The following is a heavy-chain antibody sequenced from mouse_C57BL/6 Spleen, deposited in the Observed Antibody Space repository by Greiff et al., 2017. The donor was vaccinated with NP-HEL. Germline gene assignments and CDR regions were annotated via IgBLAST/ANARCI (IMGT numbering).Heavy chain of an antibody. V-gene: IGHV1-69*01. CDR1: GYTFTSYW. D-gene: IGHD2-3*01. J-gene: IGHJ2*01. CDR3: ARGGDGYYYFDY. Sequence: QVQLQQPGAELVMPGASVKLSCKASGYTFTSYWMHWVKQRPGQGLEWIGEIDPSDSYTNYNQKFKGKSTLTVDKSSSTAYMQLSSLTSEDSAVYYCARGGDGYYYFDYWGQGTTLTVSS. CDR2: IDPSDSYT.